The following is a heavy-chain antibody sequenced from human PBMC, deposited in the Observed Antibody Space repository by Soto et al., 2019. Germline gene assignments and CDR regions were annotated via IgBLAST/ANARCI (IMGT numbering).Heavy chain of an antibody. CDR3: ARDGFCTSTTCRVGNWFDP. CDR1: GGSFIGYY. D-gene: IGHD2-2*01. J-gene: IGHJ5*02. CDR2: INHRGST. Sequence: PSETLSLTCVVYGGSFIGYYWSWIRQCPGKGLEWIGGINHRGSTNYNPSLESRVTISVDTSKNQFSLKLPSVTAADTAMYYCARDGFCTSTTCRVGNWFDPWGQGTLVTVSS. V-gene: IGHV4-34*01.